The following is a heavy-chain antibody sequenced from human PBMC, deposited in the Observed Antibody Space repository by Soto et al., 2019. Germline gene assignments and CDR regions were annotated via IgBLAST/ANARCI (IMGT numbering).Heavy chain of an antibody. CDR3: ARREIQGPIDY. J-gene: IGHJ4*02. D-gene: IGHD1-26*01. CDR2: IYYSGTT. Sequence: QVQLQESGPGLVKPSDTLSLTCAVSGYSISSSNWWGWIRQPPGKGLEWIGYIYYSGTTYYNPSRKSXVPXSVXTSKNQFSLKLTSVTAVDTAVYYCARREIQGPIDYWGQGTRVTVSA. CDR1: GYSISSSNW. V-gene: IGHV4-28*01.